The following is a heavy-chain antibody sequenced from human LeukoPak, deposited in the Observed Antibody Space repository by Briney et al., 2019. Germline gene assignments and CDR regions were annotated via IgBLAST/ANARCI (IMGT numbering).Heavy chain of an antibody. V-gene: IGHV3-7*01. Sequence: GGSLRLSCTASGFTFSDYWMTWVRQAPGKGPEWVANIKQDGSQRYYVDSVRGRFTISRDNAKNSLFLQMNGLRAEDTAVYYCARRGGSASRRSPIDYWGQGTLVTVSS. J-gene: IGHJ4*02. CDR2: IKQDGSQR. D-gene: IGHD6-6*01. CDR3: ARRGGSASRRSPIDY. CDR1: GFTFSDYW.